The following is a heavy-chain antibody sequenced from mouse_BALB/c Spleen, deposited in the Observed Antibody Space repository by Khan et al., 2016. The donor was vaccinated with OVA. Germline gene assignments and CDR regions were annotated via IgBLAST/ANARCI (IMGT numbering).Heavy chain of an antibody. J-gene: IGHJ3*01. CDR1: GYTFTSYW. V-gene: IGHV1-5*01. D-gene: IGHD2-2*01. Sequence: VQLKQSGTVLARPGTSVKMSCKASGYTFTSYWMHWVKQRPGQGLEWIGAIYPGNRDTSYNQKVKGKAKLTAVTSTSTTYMALSSLTNEDSAVYYCTRFGYLFAYWGQGTLVTVSA. CDR3: TRFGYLFAY. CDR2: IYPGNRDT.